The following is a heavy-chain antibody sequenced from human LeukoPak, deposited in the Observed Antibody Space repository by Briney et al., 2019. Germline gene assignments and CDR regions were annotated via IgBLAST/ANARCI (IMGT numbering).Heavy chain of an antibody. D-gene: IGHD2-21*01. CDR3: ARDNVARDGEN. CDR2: ISSSSSYI. V-gene: IGHV3-21*06. J-gene: IGHJ4*02. Sequence: GGSLRLSCAPSGLTFSSYEVNWVRHAPGKGLEWVSSISSSSSYIYYADSVKGRFIISRDNAKNSLYLQMNGLRAEDKAVYYCARDNVARDGENWGQGTLVTVSS. CDR1: GLTFSSYE.